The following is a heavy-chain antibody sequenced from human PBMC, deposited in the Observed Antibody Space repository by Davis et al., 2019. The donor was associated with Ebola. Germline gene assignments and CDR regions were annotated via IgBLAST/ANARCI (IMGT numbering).Heavy chain of an antibody. CDR2: ISSSSSYI. V-gene: IGHV3-21*01. Sequence: GESLKISCAASGFTFSSYSMNWVRQAPGKGLEWVSSISSSSSYIYYADSVKGRFTISRDNAKNSLYLQMNSLRAEDTAVYYCASSGYSYAPPDYWGQGTLVTVSS. J-gene: IGHJ4*02. D-gene: IGHD5-18*01. CDR3: ASSGYSYAPPDY. CDR1: GFTFSSYS.